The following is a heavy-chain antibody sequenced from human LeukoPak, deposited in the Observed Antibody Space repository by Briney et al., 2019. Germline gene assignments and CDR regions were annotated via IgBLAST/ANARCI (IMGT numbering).Heavy chain of an antibody. D-gene: IGHD3-3*02. J-gene: IGHJ4*02. CDR2: INHSGST. CDR3: ARYHFWSGYLKYFDY. V-gene: IGHV4-34*01. CDR1: GGSFSGYY. Sequence: ASETLSLTCAVYGGSFSGYYWSWIRQPPGKGLEWIGEINHSGSTNYNPSLKSRVTISVDTSKNQFSLKLSSVTAADTAVYYCARYHFWSGYLKYFDYWGQGTLVTVSS.